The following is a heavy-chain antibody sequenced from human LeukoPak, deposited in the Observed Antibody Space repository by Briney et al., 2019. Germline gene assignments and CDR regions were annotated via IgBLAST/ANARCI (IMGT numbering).Heavy chain of an antibody. CDR1: GGSISKSSYY. CDR3: ANYYYDSSGYYRAFDI. D-gene: IGHD3-22*01. CDR2: IDYICST. V-gene: IGHV4-39*01. Sequence: SETLSLTCTVSGGSISKSSYYWGWIRPPQGQGLEWIVSIDYICSTCCTPSLNCLVTRSVVTAKNQYSLKLSSVTSADTAVYDCANYYYDSSGYYRAFDIWGQGTMVTVSS. J-gene: IGHJ3*02.